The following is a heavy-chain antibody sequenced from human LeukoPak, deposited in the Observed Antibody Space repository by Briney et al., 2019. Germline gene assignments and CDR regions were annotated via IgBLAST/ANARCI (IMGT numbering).Heavy chain of an antibody. Sequence: GGSLRLSCAASGFTFSSYAMHWVRQAPGKGLEWVAVISYDGSNKYYADSVKGRSTISRDNSKNTLYLQMNSLRAEDTAVYYCAREYQLLSGPFDYWGQGTLVTVSS. CDR1: GFTFSSYA. CDR2: ISYDGSNK. V-gene: IGHV3-30-3*01. D-gene: IGHD2-2*01. CDR3: AREYQLLSGPFDY. J-gene: IGHJ4*02.